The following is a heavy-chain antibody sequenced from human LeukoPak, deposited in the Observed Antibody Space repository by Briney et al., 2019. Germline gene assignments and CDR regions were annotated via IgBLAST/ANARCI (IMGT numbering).Heavy chain of an antibody. D-gene: IGHD1-26*01. CDR1: GYTFTNYG. CDR2: ISVYNGKT. J-gene: IGHJ4*02. V-gene: IGHV1-18*01. CDR3: ARGYSGSYYKEYYFDY. Sequence: ASVKVSCKASGYTFTNYGISWVRQAPGQGPEWMGWISVYNGKTNHAQKFQGRVTMTTDTSTSTAYMELRSLRSEDTAVYYCARGYSGSYYKEYYFDYWGQGTLVTVSS.